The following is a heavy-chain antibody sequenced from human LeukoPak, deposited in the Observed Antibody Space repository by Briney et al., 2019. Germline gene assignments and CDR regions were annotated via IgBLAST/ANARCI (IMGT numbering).Heavy chain of an antibody. D-gene: IGHD1-26*01. CDR3: ARRKGGSSRHFDY. CDR1: GFTFSSYE. J-gene: IGHJ4*02. CDR2: ISGSGNTI. V-gene: IGHV3-48*03. Sequence: GGSLRLSCAASGFTFSSYEMNWVRQAPGKGLEWVSYISGSGNTIYYPDSVKGRFTISRDNAKNSLYLQMNSLRAEDTAVYYCARRKGGSSRHFDYWGQGTLVTVSS.